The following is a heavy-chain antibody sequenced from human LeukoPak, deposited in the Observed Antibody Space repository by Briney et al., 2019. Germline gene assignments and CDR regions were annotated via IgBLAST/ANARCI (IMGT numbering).Heavy chain of an antibody. CDR3: ARVDYGDYSKDFDY. CDR2: INHSGRT. D-gene: IGHD4-17*01. Sequence: SETLSLTCAVYGESFSGYYWSWIRQPPGKGLEWIGEINHSGRTNYNPSLKSRVTISVDTSKNQFSLKVSSVTAADTAVYYCARVDYGDYSKDFDYWGQGILVTVSS. CDR1: GESFSGYY. J-gene: IGHJ4*02. V-gene: IGHV4-34*01.